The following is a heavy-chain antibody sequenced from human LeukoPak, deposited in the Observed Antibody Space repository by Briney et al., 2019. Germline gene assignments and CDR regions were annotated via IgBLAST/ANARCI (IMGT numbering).Heavy chain of an antibody. J-gene: IGHJ1*01. V-gene: IGHV4-61*02. Sequence: SQTLSLTCTVSGGSISSGSYYWSWIRQPAGKGLEWIGRIYTSGSTNYNPSLKSRVTISVDTSKNQFSLKLSSVTAADTAVYYCARRPRTRATVAQNGYFQHWGQGTLVTVSS. CDR2: IYTSGST. D-gene: IGHD4-23*01. CDR1: GGSISSGSYY. CDR3: ARRPRTRATVAQNGYFQH.